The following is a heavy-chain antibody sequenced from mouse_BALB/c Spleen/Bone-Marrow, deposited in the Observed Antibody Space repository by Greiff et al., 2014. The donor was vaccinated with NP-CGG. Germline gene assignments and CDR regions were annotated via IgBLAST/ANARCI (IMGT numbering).Heavy chain of an antibody. Sequence: EVKLQESGGGLVKPGGSLKLSCAASGFTFSSCAMSWVRQTPEKRLEWVATISSGGSYTYYPDSVKGRFTISRDNAKNTLYLQMSSLRSEDTAMYYCASLFRGAMDYWGQGTSVTVSS. CDR1: GFTFSSCA. V-gene: IGHV5-9-1*01. J-gene: IGHJ4*01. CDR2: ISSGGSYT. CDR3: ASLFRGAMDY.